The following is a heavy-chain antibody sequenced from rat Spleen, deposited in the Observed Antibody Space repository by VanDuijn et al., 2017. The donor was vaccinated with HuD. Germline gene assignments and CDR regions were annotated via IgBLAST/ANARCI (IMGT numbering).Heavy chain of an antibody. V-gene: IGHV5-29*01. CDR3: ARRHYGYTDYFEY. CDR2: LSYDGITT. Sequence: EVQLVESGGGLVQPGRSLKLSCAVSGFTFSNYGMAWVRQAPTKGLEWVATLSYDGITTYYRDSVKGRFTISSENAKSTLYLEMDSLRSEDTATYYCARRHYGYTDYFEYWGQGVMVTVSS. D-gene: IGHD1-6*01. CDR1: GFTFSNYG. J-gene: IGHJ2*01.